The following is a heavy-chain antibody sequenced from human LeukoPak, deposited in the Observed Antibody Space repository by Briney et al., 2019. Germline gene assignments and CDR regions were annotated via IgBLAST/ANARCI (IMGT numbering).Heavy chain of an antibody. J-gene: IGHJ4*02. CDR2: IGISSGNT. CDR3: ARDHNYAFDN. D-gene: IGHD1-1*01. V-gene: IGHV3-48*04. CDR1: GFPFSDYS. Sequence: HPGGSLRLSCTASGFPFSDYSMNWVCQAPGKGLEWISYIGISSGNTKYADSVKGRFTISADNARNSLYLQMNSLRVEDTAVYYCARDHNYAFDNWGQGTLVSVSS.